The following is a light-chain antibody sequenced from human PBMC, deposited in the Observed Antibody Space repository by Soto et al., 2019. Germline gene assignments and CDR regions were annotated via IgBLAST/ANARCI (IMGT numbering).Light chain of an antibody. CDR1: QSVSSSY. J-gene: IGKJ3*01. CDR2: AAS. CDR3: HQYGRSPLT. Sequence: EIVLTQSPGTLSLSPGERATLSCRASQSVSSSYLAWYQQKPGQAPRLLIYAASKRATGIPDRFSGSGSGIHCSLTISRLEPEDFAVEYCHQYGRSPLTFGPGTKVDIK. V-gene: IGKV3-20*01.